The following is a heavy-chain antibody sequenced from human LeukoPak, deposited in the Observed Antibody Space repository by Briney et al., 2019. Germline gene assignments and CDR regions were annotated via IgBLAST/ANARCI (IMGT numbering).Heavy chain of an antibody. CDR1: GFTSSSYW. J-gene: IGHJ3*02. CDR3: ARRGQWLWAFDI. CDR2: INSDGSST. D-gene: IGHD6-19*01. Sequence: GGSLRLSCAASGFTSSSYWMHWVRQAPGKGLVWVSRINSDGSSTSYADSVKGRFTISRDNAKNTLYLQMNSLRAEDTAVYYCARRGQWLWAFDIWGQGTMVTVSS. V-gene: IGHV3-74*01.